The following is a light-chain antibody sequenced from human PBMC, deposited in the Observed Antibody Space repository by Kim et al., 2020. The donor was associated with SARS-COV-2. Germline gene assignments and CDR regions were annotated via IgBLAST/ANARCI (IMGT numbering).Light chain of an antibody. CDR3: QQYGGSYT. CDR1: QSVSSSY. V-gene: IGKV3-20*01. J-gene: IGKJ2*01. Sequence: EIVLTQSPGTLSLSPGERATLSCRASQSVSSSYLAWYQQKPGQAPRLLIYGASSRATGIPDRFSGSGSGTDFTLTISRLEPEDFAVYYFQQYGGSYTFGQGTKLEI. CDR2: GAS.